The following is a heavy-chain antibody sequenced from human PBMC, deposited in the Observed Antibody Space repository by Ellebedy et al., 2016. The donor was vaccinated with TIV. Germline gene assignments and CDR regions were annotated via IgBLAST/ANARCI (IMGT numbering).Heavy chain of an antibody. CDR3: ARDPRTFCSGGSCYSWSFDY. J-gene: IGHJ4*02. CDR1: GFTFSSYG. Sequence: GESLKISCAASGFTFSSYGMHWVRQAPGKGLEWVGIISYDGTNKYYADSVKGRFTISRDNSKNTLYLQMNSLRAEDTAVYYCARDPRTFCSGGSCYSWSFDYWGQGTLVTVSS. CDR2: ISYDGTNK. D-gene: IGHD2-15*01. V-gene: IGHV3-30*03.